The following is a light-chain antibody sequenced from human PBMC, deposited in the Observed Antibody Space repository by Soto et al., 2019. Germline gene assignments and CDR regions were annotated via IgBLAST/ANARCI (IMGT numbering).Light chain of an antibody. CDR2: EVS. Sequence: QSALTQPASVSGSPGQSITISCTGSGSDIGGYNFVSWYQHYPGKAPKLMIFEVSNRPSGVSNRFSGSKSGNTASLTISGLQAEDEADYYCSSYISGTTPYVFGTGTKVTVL. CDR3: SSYISGTTPYV. CDR1: GSDIGGYNF. V-gene: IGLV2-14*01. J-gene: IGLJ1*01.